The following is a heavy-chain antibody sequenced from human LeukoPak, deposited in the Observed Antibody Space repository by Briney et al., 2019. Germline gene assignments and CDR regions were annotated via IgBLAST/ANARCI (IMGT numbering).Heavy chain of an antibody. CDR2: LSSNGGST. CDR1: GFSVSRYA. J-gene: IGHJ4*02. D-gene: IGHD6-13*01. Sequence: AGTLRLSCSASGFSVSRYAMHWVRQAPGNGLEYVSSLSSNGGSTYYADSVNGIFTISSDNPKNTLYLQMSSLRAEDTAVYYCVKGNEAGIAAVMNNFDYWGQGPLVTVSS. V-gene: IGHV3-64D*06. CDR3: VKGNEAGIAAVMNNFDY.